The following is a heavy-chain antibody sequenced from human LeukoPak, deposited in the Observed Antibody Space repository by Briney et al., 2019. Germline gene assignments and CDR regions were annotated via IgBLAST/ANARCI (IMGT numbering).Heavy chain of an antibody. Sequence: GSSVKVSCKASGGTFSSYAISWVRQAPGQGLEWMGGIIPIFGTANYAQKFQGRVTITADESTSTAYMELSSLRSEDTAVYYCARIMITFGGARAFDIWGQGTMVTVSS. J-gene: IGHJ3*02. CDR2: IIPIFGTA. V-gene: IGHV1-69*01. D-gene: IGHD3-16*01. CDR1: GGTFSSYA. CDR3: ARIMITFGGARAFDI.